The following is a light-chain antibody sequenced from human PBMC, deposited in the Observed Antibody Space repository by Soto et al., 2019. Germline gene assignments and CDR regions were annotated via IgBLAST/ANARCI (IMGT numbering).Light chain of an antibody. Sequence: DIQMTQSPSTLSASVGDRVTITCRASQSISDWLAWFQQKPGKAPKVLIYDASTLESGVPSRFSGSGSGTVFTLSIGRLQSEDFATYFCQQYYNYPLTFGGGTRVEI. CDR3: QQYYNYPLT. V-gene: IGKV1-5*01. CDR2: DAS. J-gene: IGKJ4*01. CDR1: QSISDW.